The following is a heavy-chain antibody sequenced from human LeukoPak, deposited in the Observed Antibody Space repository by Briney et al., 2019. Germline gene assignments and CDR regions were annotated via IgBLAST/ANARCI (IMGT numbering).Heavy chain of an antibody. V-gene: IGHV4-34*01. D-gene: IGHD6-13*01. CDR3: ARSPEAAGVRFDY. J-gene: IGHJ4*02. Sequence: SETLSLTCAVYGGSFRGYYCSWIRQPPGKGLEWIGEINHSGSTNYNPSLKSRVTISVDTSKNQFSLKLSSVTAADTAVYYCARSPEAAGVRFDYWGQGTLVTVSS. CDR2: INHSGST. CDR1: GGSFRGYY.